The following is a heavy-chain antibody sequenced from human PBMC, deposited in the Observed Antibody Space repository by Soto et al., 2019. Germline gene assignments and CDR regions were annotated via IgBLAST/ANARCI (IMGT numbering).Heavy chain of an antibody. Sequence: QVQLVQSGDEVKKPGASVKVSCKASGYIFVNYGIAWVRQAPGQGLEWMGWISPYTGNTHSATKVQGRLTMTTDTPTSTAYMDLGSLTSDDTAVYYCVMMDNYVTPTPQDVWGQGTTVTVSS. V-gene: IGHV1-18*01. D-gene: IGHD3-16*01. CDR1: GYIFVNYG. CDR2: ISPYTGNT. J-gene: IGHJ6*02. CDR3: VMMDNYVTPTPQDV.